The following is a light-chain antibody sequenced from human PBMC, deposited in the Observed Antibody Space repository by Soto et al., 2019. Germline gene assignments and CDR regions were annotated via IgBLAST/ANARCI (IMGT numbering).Light chain of an antibody. Sequence: QSALTQPASVSGSPGQSITISCTGTSSDVGSYNLVSWYQQHPDKAPKVMIHEGSKRPSGVSGRFSGSKSGNTASLTISGLQAEDEADYYCCSYTTSSSYVFGTGTQLTVL. J-gene: IGLJ1*01. V-gene: IGLV2-14*02. CDR2: EGS. CDR1: SSDVGSYNL. CDR3: CSYTTSSSYV.